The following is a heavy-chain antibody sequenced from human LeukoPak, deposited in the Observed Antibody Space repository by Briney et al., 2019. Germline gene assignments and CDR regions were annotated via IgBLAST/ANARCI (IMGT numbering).Heavy chain of an antibody. V-gene: IGHV3-23*01. CDR3: AKGSAVSRPYYFDY. CDR2: ISGDGGST. D-gene: IGHD6-13*01. Sequence: PGGSLRFSCTASGFTFSSFTMSWVRQAPGKGLEWVSAISGDGGSTYYADSVKGRFTFSRDNSKNTLYLEMASLRAEDTAVYYCAKGSAVSRPYYFDYWGQGTLVTVSS. J-gene: IGHJ4*02. CDR1: GFTFSSFT.